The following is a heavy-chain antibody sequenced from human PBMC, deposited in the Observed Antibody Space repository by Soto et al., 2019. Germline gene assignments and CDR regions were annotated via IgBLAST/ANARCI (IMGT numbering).Heavy chain of an antibody. CDR1: GYTFTSCG. CDR2: ISAYNANT. D-gene: IGHD1-26*01. Sequence: ASVKVSCKASGYTFTSCGISWVRQAPGQGLEWMGWISAYNANTNYAQKLQGRVTMTTDTSTSTSYMELRSLRSDDTAVYFCARDRLGATGDYWGQGTLVTVSS. J-gene: IGHJ4*02. V-gene: IGHV1-18*01. CDR3: ARDRLGATGDY.